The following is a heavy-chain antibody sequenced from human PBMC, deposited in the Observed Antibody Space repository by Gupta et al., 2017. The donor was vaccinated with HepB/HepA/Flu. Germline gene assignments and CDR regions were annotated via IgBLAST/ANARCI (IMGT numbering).Heavy chain of an antibody. CDR1: GFSLSTRGAS. V-gene: IGHV2-5*01. Sequence: QITLKESGPTLVKPTQTLTLTCTFSGFSLSTRGASVGWIRQPPGKALEWLALIYYNNDRRYSPSLKSRLTITKDTSRNQVVLTLTNMDPVDTATYYCAHVDTPGYRSSWYGFQLNVFDPWGQGMLGTVSS. D-gene: IGHD6-13*01. CDR2: IYYNNDR. J-gene: IGHJ5*02. CDR3: AHVDTPGYRSSWYGFQLNVFDP.